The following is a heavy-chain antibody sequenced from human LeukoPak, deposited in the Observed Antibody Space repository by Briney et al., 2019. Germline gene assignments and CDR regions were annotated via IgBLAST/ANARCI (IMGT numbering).Heavy chain of an antibody. D-gene: IGHD6-6*01. CDR3: ARGGGIAARQNHYFDY. Sequence: GGSLRLSCAASGSTFSSFAINWVRQAPGKGLEWVAVISYDGSNKYYADSVKGRFTISRDNSKNTLYLQMNSLRDEDTAVYYCARGGGIAARQNHYFDYWGQGTLVTVSS. V-gene: IGHV3-30-3*01. J-gene: IGHJ4*02. CDR1: GSTFSSFA. CDR2: ISYDGSNK.